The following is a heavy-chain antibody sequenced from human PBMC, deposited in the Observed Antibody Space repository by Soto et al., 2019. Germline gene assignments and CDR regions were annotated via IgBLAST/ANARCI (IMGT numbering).Heavy chain of an antibody. Sequence: GGSLRLSCAASGFTFSSYSMNWVRQAPGKGLEWVSYISSRSSTIYYADSVKGRFTISRDNAKNSLYLQMNSLRPEDTAVYYCASLSGYDSPDDYWGQGTLVTVSS. CDR1: GFTFSSYS. CDR2: ISSRSSTI. D-gene: IGHD5-12*01. V-gene: IGHV3-48*01. CDR3: ASLSGYDSPDDY. J-gene: IGHJ4*02.